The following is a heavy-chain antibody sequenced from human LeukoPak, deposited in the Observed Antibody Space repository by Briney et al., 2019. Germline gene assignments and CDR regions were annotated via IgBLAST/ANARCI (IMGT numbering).Heavy chain of an antibody. J-gene: IGHJ1*01. V-gene: IGHV1-69*05. CDR3: ARAEGEWLVLGEYFQH. CDR2: IIPIFGTA. CDR1: GGTFSSYA. D-gene: IGHD6-19*01. Sequence: SVKVSCKASGGTFSSYAISWVRQAPGQGLEWMGRIIPIFGTANYAQKFQGRVTITTDESTSTAYMELSSLRSEDTAVYYCARAEGEWLVLGEYFQHWGQGTLVTVSS.